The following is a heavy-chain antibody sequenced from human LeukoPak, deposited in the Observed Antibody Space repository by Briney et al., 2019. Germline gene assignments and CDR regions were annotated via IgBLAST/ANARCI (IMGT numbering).Heavy chain of an antibody. CDR2: ISYDGSFQ. Sequence: QSGGSLRLSCAASGFIFSSYGMHWVRQAPGKGLEWLAVISYDGSFQHYVESMKGRFTISRDNHKSTLHLQMNSLRPEDTAIYYCAKDPRNLGYQYYGMDVWGQGTTVTVSS. J-gene: IGHJ6*02. V-gene: IGHV3-30*18. CDR1: GFIFSSYG. CDR3: AKDPRNLGYQYYGMDV. D-gene: IGHD1-14*01.